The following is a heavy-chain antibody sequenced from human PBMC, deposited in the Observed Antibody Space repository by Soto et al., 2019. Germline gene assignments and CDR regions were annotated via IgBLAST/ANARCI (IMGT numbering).Heavy chain of an antibody. CDR3: ARVFGSGWYFDWFDP. Sequence: GGSLRLSCAASGFTFSSYWMHWVRQAPGKGLVWVSRINSDGSSTSYADSVKGRFTISRDNAKNTLYLQMNSLRGEDTALYYCARVFGSGWYFDWFDPWGQGTLVTVSS. CDR1: GFTFSSYW. J-gene: IGHJ5*02. D-gene: IGHD6-19*01. V-gene: IGHV3-74*01. CDR2: INSDGSST.